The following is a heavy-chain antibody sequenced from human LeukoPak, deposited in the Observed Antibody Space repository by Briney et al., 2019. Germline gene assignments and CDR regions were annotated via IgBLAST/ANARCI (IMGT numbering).Heavy chain of an antibody. Sequence: GGSLRLSCAASGFTFSSYAMSWVRPALGKGLEWVSAISGSGGSTYYADSVKGRFTISRDNSKNTLYLQMNSLRAEDTAVYYCAKRDYYYYYGMDVWGQGTTVTVSS. J-gene: IGHJ6*02. CDR2: ISGSGGST. CDR1: GFTFSSYA. CDR3: AKRDYYYYYGMDV. V-gene: IGHV3-23*01.